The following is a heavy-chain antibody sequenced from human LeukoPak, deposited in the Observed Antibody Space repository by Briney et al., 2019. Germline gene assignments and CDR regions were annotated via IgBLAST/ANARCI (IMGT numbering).Heavy chain of an antibody. CDR1: GGSISSSSYY. V-gene: IGHV4-39*07. D-gene: IGHD3-10*01. CDR2: ISYSGRT. J-gene: IGHJ5*02. Sequence: PSETLSLTCSVSGGSISSSSYYWAWIRQPPGKGLEWIGSISYSGRTSYNPSLKSRVTISVDTSKNQFSLKLSSVTAADTAVYYCARGLLWFGRAARGGNWFDPWGQGTLVTVSS. CDR3: ARGLLWFGRAARGGNWFDP.